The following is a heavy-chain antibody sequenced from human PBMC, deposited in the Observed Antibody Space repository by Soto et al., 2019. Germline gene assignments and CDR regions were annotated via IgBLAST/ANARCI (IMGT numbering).Heavy chain of an antibody. D-gene: IGHD3-3*01. V-gene: IGHV1-8*01. J-gene: IGHJ6*02. CDR3: ARGSSYYDFWSGYYARRTPYYYNGMDV. Sequence: QVQLVQSGAEVKKPGASVKVSCKASGYTFTSYDINWVRQATGQGLEWMGWMNPNSGNTGYAQKFQGRVTMTRNTSKGTASMEPSSLRSDDTAVYYCARGSSYYDFWSGYYARRTPYYYNGMDVWGQGTTVTVSS. CDR1: GYTFTSYD. CDR2: MNPNSGNT.